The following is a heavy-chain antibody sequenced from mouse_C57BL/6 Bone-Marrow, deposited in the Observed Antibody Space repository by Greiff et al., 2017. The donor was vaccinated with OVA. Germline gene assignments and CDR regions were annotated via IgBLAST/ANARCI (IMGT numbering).Heavy chain of an antibody. CDR1: GYTFTDYY. D-gene: IGHD2-12*01. Sequence: EVQLQQSGPVLVKPGASVKLSCKASGYTFTDYYMNWVKQSHGKSLEWIGVINPYNGGTSYNQKFKGKATLTVDKSSSTAYMELNSLTSEDSAVYYCARKLPLYFDYWGQGTTLTVSS. CDR2: INPYNGGT. V-gene: IGHV1-19*01. CDR3: ARKLPLYFDY. J-gene: IGHJ2*01.